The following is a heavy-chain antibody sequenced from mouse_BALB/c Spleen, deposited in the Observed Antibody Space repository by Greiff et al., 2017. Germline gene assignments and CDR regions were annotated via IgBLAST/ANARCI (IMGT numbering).Heavy chain of an antibody. CDR1: GFTFSSYA. CDR2: ISSGGSYT. Sequence: EVQLVESGGGLVKPGGSLKLSCAASGFTFSSYAMSWVRQTPEKRLEWVATISSGGSYTYYPDSVKGRFTISRDNAKNTLYLQMSSLRSEDTAMYYCARQNTVDYWGQGTSVTVSS. J-gene: IGHJ4*01. V-gene: IGHV5-9-3*01. CDR3: ARQNTVDY.